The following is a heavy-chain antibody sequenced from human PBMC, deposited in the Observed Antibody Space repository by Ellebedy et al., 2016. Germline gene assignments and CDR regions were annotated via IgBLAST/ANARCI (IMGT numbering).Heavy chain of an antibody. J-gene: IGHJ3*02. CDR1: GGSFSGHY. Sequence: SETLSLXXAVYGGSFSGHYWSWIRQPPGKGLEWIGEINHSGSTNYNPSLKRRVTISVDTSTNQFSLNLSSVTAADTAVYYCARVLERYCTNGVCEIDAFDIWGQGTMVTVSS. V-gene: IGHV4-34*01. CDR2: INHSGST. D-gene: IGHD2-8*01. CDR3: ARVLERYCTNGVCEIDAFDI.